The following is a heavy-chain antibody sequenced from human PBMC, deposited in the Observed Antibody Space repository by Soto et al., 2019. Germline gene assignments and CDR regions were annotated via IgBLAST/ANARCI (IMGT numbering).Heavy chain of an antibody. Sequence: QVQLVQSGAEVKKPGASVKVSCKASGYTFTSYGISWVRQAPGQGLEWMGWISAYNGNTNYAQKLQGRVTMTTDTSTSTAYMELRSLRSDDTAVYSCAGGGRQDSSGYYLPFSGMDVWGQGTTVTVSS. V-gene: IGHV1-18*01. J-gene: IGHJ6*02. D-gene: IGHD3-22*01. CDR3: AGGGRQDSSGYYLPFSGMDV. CDR2: ISAYNGNT. CDR1: GYTFTSYG.